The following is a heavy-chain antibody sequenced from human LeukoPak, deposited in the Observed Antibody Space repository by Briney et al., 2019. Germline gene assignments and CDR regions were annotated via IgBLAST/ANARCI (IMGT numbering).Heavy chain of an antibody. CDR3: ASDREYYYGSGSFDY. J-gene: IGHJ4*02. D-gene: IGHD3-10*01. Sequence: GGSLRLSCAASGFTSSSYWMSWGRQAPGKGLEWVANIKQDGSEKYYVDSVKGRFTISRDNAKNSLYLQMNSLRAEDTAVYYCASDREYYYGSGSFDYWGQGTLVTVSS. V-gene: IGHV3-7*04. CDR2: IKQDGSEK. CDR1: GFTSSSYW.